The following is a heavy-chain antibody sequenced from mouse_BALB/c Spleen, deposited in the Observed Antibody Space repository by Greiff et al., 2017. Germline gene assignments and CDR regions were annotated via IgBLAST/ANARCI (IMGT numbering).Heavy chain of an antibody. V-gene: IGHV1-4*02. Sequence: AAELARPGASVKMSCKASGYTFTSYTMHWVKQRPGQGLEWIGYINPSSGYTEYNQKFKDKTTLTADKSSSTAYMQLSSLTSEDSAVYYCARVFYYGSSYYAMDYWGQGTSVTVSS. CDR3: ARVFYYGSSYYAMDY. CDR1: GYTFTSYT. D-gene: IGHD1-1*01. J-gene: IGHJ4*01. CDR2: INPSSGYT.